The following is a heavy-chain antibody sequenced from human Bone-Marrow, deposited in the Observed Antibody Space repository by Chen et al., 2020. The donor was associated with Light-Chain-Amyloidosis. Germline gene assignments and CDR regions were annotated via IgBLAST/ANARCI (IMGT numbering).Heavy chain of an antibody. CDR1: GSTFDDYA. J-gene: IGHJ4*02. V-gene: IGHV3-43*02. CDR2: IVGDGRIT. D-gene: IGHD2-8*02. CDR3: AKSPRYSTGRFDY. Sequence: EVQLVESGGGVVQPGGSITLSCAASGSTFDDYAMHWVRQDPGKGLEWVSLIVGDGRITYYADSVKGRFTISRDNDKNSLSLQMNSLKSEDTALYYCAKSPRYSTGRFDYWGQGTLVTVSS.